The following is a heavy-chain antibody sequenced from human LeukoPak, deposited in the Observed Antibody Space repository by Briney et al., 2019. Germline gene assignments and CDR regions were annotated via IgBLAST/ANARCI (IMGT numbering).Heavy chain of an antibody. D-gene: IGHD3-3*01. J-gene: IGHJ4*02. CDR2: INHSGST. Sequence: SETLSLTCAVYGGSFSGYYWSWIRQPPGKGLEWIGEINHSGSTNYNPSLKSRVTISVDTSKNQFSLKLSSVTAADTAVYYRAKVFRRRFDYWGQGTLVTVSS. CDR1: GGSFSGYY. V-gene: IGHV4-34*01. CDR3: AKVFRRRFDY.